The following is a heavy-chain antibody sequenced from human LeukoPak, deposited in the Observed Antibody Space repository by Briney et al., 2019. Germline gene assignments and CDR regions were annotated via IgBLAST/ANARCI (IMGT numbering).Heavy chain of an antibody. J-gene: IGHJ4*02. D-gene: IGHD3-9*01. CDR2: ISAYNGNT. CDR1: GYTFTSYG. V-gene: IGHV1-18*01. CDR3: ARVFLYYHILTGYYGSWYFDY. Sequence: ASVKVSCKASGYTFTSYGMSWVRQAPGQGLEWMGWISAYNGNTNYAQKLQGRVTMTTDTSTSTAYMELRSLRSDDTAVYYCARVFLYYHILTGYYGSWYFDYWGQGTLVTVSS.